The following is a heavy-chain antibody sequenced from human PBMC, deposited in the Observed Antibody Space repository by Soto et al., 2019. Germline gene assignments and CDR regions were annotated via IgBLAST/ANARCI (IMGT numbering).Heavy chain of an antibody. J-gene: IGHJ6*02. D-gene: IGHD3-9*01. Sequence: GGSLRLSCAASGFTFSSYAMSWVRQAPGKGLEWVSAISGSGGSTYYADSVKGRFTSSRDNSKNTLYLQMNSLRAEDTAVYYCAADYDILTGYIYYYGMDVWGQGTTVTVSS. CDR2: ISGSGGST. CDR3: AADYDILTGYIYYYGMDV. V-gene: IGHV3-23*01. CDR1: GFTFSSYA.